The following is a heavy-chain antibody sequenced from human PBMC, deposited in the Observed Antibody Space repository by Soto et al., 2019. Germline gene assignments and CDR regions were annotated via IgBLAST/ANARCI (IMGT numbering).Heavy chain of an antibody. CDR1: GFTFSSYS. D-gene: IGHD2-2*01. V-gene: IGHV3-48*02. Sequence: GGSLRLSCAASGFTFSSYSMNWVRQAPGKGLEWVSYISSSSSTIYYADSVKGRFTISRDNAKNSLYLQMNSLRDEDTAVYYCARDYDPFIHLLGYCSSTTCYRWFDPWGKGTLFTVSS. J-gene: IGHJ5*02. CDR3: ARDYDPFIHLLGYCSSTTCYRWFDP. CDR2: ISSSSSTI.